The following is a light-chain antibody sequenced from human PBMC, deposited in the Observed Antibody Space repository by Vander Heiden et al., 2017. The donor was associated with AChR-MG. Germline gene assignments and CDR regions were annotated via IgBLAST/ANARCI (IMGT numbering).Light chain of an antibody. Sequence: EIVMTPSPATPSVSEGERATFPCSASQTVSNNLAWYQQKPGKVPKLLMYSASTRASGIPARFSGSGSGTEFTLTISSPQSEDFAVYYCQNYNRWPGTFGQGTRVEIK. CDR2: SAS. CDR3: QNYNRWPGT. V-gene: IGKV3-15*01. CDR1: QTVSNN. J-gene: IGKJ1*01.